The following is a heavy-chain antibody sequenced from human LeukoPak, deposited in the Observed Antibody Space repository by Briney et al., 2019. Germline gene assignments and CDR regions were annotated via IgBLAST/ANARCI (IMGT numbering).Heavy chain of an antibody. D-gene: IGHD4-17*01. J-gene: IGHJ4*02. V-gene: IGHV3-23*01. Sequence: GGSLRLSCAASGFTFRSCSMNWVRQAPGKGLEWVSVIGGDGAGIQYADSVKGRFSISRDSSKSTLYLQMNSLRAEDTAVYYCAKYAPPTTALTRFFDYWGQGTLVTVSS. CDR3: AKYAPPTTALTRFFDY. CDR2: IGGDGAGI. CDR1: GFTFRSCS.